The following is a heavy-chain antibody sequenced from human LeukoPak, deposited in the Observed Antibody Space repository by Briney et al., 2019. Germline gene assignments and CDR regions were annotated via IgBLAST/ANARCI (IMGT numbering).Heavy chain of an antibody. CDR1: GDSISSGTYY. Sequence: SETLSLTCTVSGDSISSGTYYWAWIRQPPGKGLEWIGTIYYSGNTFYSPSLKSRVTISVDTSKNQFSLKLTSVTAADTAAYYCARHGTAVISLLGAFDIWGQGTMVTFSS. V-gene: IGHV4-39*01. J-gene: IGHJ3*02. CDR2: IYYSGNT. CDR3: ARHGTAVISLLGAFDI. D-gene: IGHD4-17*01.